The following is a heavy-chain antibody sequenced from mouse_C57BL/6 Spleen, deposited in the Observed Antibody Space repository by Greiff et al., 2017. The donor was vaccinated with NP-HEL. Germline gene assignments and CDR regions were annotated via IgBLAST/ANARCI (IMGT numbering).Heavy chain of an antibody. CDR3: ARRGGNYPYYYAMDY. Sequence: VQLQQPGAELVKPGASVKLSCKASGYTFTSYWMQWVKQRPGQGLEWIGEIDPSDSYTNYNQKFKGKATLTVDTSSSTAYMQRSSLTSEDSAVYYGARRGGNYPYYYAMDYWGQGTSVTVSS. V-gene: IGHV1-50*01. CDR1: GYTFTSYW. D-gene: IGHD2-1*01. J-gene: IGHJ4*01. CDR2: IDPSDSYT.